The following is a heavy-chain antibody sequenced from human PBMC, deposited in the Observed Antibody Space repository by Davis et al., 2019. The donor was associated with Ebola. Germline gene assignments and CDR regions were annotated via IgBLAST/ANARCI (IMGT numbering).Heavy chain of an antibody. CDR1: GFTFSSYS. D-gene: IGHD2-2*02. V-gene: IGHV3-48*02. CDR3: ARSYQLLYVYYYYMDV. Sequence: GESLKISCAASGFTFSSYSMNWVRQAPGKGLEWVSYISSSSSTIYYADSVKGRSTISRDNAKNSLYLQMNSLRDEDTAVYYCARSYQLLYVYYYYMDVWGKGTTVTVSS. CDR2: ISSSSSTI. J-gene: IGHJ6*03.